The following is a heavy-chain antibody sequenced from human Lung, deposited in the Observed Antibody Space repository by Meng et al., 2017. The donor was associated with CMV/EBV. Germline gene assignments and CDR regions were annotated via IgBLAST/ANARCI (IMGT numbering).Heavy chain of an antibody. Sequence: GGSLRLXCAASGFTFSSFAMYWVRQAPGKGLEWVAVISYDGSNQYYADSVKGRFTISRANYKNTLYLQMNSLRVEDTAVYYCARDKGGKHAFDIWGQGTMVTVSS. CDR2: ISYDGSNQ. CDR3: ARDKGGKHAFDI. CDR1: GFTFSSFA. J-gene: IGHJ3*02. D-gene: IGHD1-26*01. V-gene: IGHV3-30-3*01.